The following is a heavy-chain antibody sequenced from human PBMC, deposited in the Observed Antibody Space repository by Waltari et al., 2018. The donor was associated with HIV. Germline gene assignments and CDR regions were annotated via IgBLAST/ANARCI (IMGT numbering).Heavy chain of an antibody. CDR3: ARDIVSSHAY. V-gene: IGHV3-30*01. CDR2: ISYDGGSK. J-gene: IGHJ4*02. CDR1: GFTFSRYA. D-gene: IGHD3-16*02. Sequence: QVQLVESGGGVVQPGRSLRLSCAASGFTFSRYAMHWVRQAPGKGLEWVTVISYDGGSKYYADSVKGRLTISRDNSKNTLYLQMNSLRAEDTAVYYCARDIVSSHAYWVQGALVTVSS.